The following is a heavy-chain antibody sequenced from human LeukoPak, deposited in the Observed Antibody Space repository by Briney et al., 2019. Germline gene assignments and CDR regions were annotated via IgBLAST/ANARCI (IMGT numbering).Heavy chain of an antibody. CDR2: IKSKTDGGTT. CDR3: TTDPPGYSSSC. Sequence: GGTLRLSCAASGFTFSNAWMSWVRQAPGKGLEWVGRIKSKTDGGTTDYAAPVKGRITISRDDSKNTLYLQMNSLKTEDTAVYYCTTDPPGYSSSCWGQGTLVTVSS. J-gene: IGHJ4*02. V-gene: IGHV3-15*01. CDR1: GFTFSNAW. D-gene: IGHD6-13*01.